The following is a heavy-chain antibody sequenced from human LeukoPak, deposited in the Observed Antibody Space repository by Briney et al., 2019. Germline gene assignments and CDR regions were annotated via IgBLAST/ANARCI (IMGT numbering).Heavy chain of an antibody. J-gene: IGHJ6*02. D-gene: IGHD2-15*01. Sequence: GGSLRLSCAASGFTFSSYWMHWVRQAPGKGLVWVSRINSDGSSTSYADSVKGRFTISRDNAKNTLYLQMNSLRAEDTAVYYCAREPGAATPDYYYYYGMDVWGQGTTVTVSS. V-gene: IGHV3-74*01. CDR2: INSDGSST. CDR3: AREPGAATPDYYYYYGMDV. CDR1: GFTFSSYW.